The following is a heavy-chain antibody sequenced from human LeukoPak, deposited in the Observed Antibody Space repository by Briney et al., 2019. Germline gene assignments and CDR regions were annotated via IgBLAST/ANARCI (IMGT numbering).Heavy chain of an antibody. CDR2: IYYSGST. D-gene: IGHD3-10*01. Sequence: SETLSLTCTASGGSISSYYWSWIRQPPGKGLEWIGDIYYSGSTNYNPSLKSRVTISVDTSKNQFSLKLSSVTAADTAVYYCARARGRWFGELSATYFDYWGQGTLVTVSS. J-gene: IGHJ4*02. V-gene: IGHV4-59*01. CDR3: ARARGRWFGELSATYFDY. CDR1: GGSISSYY.